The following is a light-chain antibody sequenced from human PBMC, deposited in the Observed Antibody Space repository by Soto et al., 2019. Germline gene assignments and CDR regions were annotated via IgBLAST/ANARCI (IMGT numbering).Light chain of an antibody. CDR1: QTVSTHY. CDR2: GAS. V-gene: IGKV3-20*01. CDR3: QRSYSPPPWT. J-gene: IGKJ1*01. Sequence: EIVLTQSPGTLPLSPGESATLSCRASQTVSTHYLAWYQRTPAQAPRLXXYGASSRATGIPDRFSGSGSGTDFTLTISSLQPEDFATYVGQRSYSPPPWTFGQGTKVDIK.